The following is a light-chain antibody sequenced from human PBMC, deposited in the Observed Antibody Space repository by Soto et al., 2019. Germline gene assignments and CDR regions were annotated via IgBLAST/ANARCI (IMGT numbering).Light chain of an antibody. V-gene: IGKV1-12*01. CDR1: QGISSC. Sequence: DIQMTQSPSSVSASVGDRVTITCRASQGISSCLAWYQQRPGKAPKLLIYAASTLYGGVPSRFSGSGSGTDFALTITSLQAEDFATYYCQQLRMYPSTFGGGTKVDI. J-gene: IGKJ4*01. CDR3: QQLRMYPST. CDR2: AAS.